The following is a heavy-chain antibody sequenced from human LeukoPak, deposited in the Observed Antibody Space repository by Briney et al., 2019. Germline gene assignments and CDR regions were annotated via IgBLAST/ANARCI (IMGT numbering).Heavy chain of an antibody. CDR2: ISYDGSNK. V-gene: IGHV3-30*04. CDR1: GFTFSSYA. J-gene: IGHJ3*02. CDR3: ARDMGEELWSDAFDI. D-gene: IGHD5-18*01. Sequence: PGGSLRLSCAASGFTFSSYAMHRVRQAPGKGLEWVAVISYDGSNKYYADSVKGRFTISRDNAKNSLYLQMNSLRAEDTAVYYCARDMGEELWSDAFDIWGQGTMVTVSS.